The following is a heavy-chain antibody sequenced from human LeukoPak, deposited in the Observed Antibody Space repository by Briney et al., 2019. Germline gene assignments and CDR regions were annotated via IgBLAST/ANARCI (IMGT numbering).Heavy chain of an antibody. V-gene: IGHV3-23*01. CDR3: AKAPVTTCRGAFCYPFDY. Sequence: GGSLRLSCAASGFTFSSYAMSWVRQAPGKGLEWVSAISGSGGSTYYADSVKGRFTISRDNSKNALFLQMNRLRPEDAAVYYCAKAPVTTCRGAFCYPFDYWGLGTLVTVSS. CDR2: ISGSGGST. D-gene: IGHD2-15*01. J-gene: IGHJ4*02. CDR1: GFTFSSYA.